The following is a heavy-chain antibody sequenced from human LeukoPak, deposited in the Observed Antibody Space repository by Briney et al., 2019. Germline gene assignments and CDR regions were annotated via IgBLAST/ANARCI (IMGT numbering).Heavy chain of an antibody. D-gene: IGHD3-10*01. CDR2: ITNSGNSK. CDR1: EFTFSSYS. J-gene: IGHJ4*02. CDR3: ARAGSHWHYVY. Sequence: PGGSLRLSCAASEFTFSSYSMNWVRQAPGKGLEWVSYITNSGNSKSYADSVKGRFTISRDNAKNSLSLQMNNLRVEDTAVYYCARAGSHWHYVYWGQGTVVTVSS. V-gene: IGHV3-48*04.